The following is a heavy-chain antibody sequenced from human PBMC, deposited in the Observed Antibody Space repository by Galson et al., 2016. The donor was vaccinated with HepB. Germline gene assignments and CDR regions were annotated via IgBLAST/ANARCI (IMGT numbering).Heavy chain of an antibody. V-gene: IGHV3-30*03. Sequence: SLRLSCAASGFIFSNYGMHWVRQSAGKGPEWLAVVAHEGTVRYYRDSVRGRFTISRDNSKNTLYLQMNSLRAEDTAVYYCARSSTNCISTGCYAGATDYWGRGTLVTVAS. J-gene: IGHJ4*02. CDR1: GFIFSNYG. D-gene: IGHD2-2*01. CDR3: ARSSTNCISTGCYAGATDY. CDR2: VAHEGTVR.